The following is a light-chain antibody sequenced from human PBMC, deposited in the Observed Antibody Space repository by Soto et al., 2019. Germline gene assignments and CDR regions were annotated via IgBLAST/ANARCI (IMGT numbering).Light chain of an antibody. CDR2: KAS. J-gene: IGKJ4*01. V-gene: IGKV1-5*03. CDR3: QQYESFFPLT. Sequence: DIQMTQSPSTLSASVGDRVTITCRASQNINSWLAWYQRKPGKAPKLLIYKASNLESGVPSRFSGSGSGTDFTLTISSLQPDDFATYHCQQYESFFPLTFGGGTKVEIK. CDR1: QNINSW.